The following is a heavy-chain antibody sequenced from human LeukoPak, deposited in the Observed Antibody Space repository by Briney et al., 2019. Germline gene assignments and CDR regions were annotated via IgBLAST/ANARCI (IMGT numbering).Heavy chain of an antibody. CDR3: VRFRRDYYYGLDV. Sequence: GGYLRLYGAASGFMCRSHWWTWVRQAPGQGREGLANIKTDGSEKVYMDSLKGRFRISRDNAQSTMYLQMNSLRADDTAVYYCVRFRRDYYYGLDVWGQGTTVIVSS. CDR2: IKTDGSEK. J-gene: IGHJ6*02. V-gene: IGHV3-7*01. CDR1: GFMCRSHW.